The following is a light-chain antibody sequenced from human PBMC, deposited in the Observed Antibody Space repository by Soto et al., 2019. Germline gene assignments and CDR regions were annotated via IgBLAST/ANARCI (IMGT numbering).Light chain of an antibody. CDR2: DAS. CDR3: QQRSNWWT. V-gene: IGKV3-11*01. CDR1: QSVSSY. Sequence: EIVLTQSPATLSLSPGERATLSCRASQSVSSYLAWYQQKPGQAPRLLIYDASNRATGIPARFSGSGSGTDFPLTISILEPEEFAVYYCQQRSNWWTFGQGTKVDNK. J-gene: IGKJ1*01.